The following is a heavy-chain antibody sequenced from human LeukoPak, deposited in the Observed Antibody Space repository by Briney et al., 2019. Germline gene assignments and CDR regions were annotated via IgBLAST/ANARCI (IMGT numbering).Heavy chain of an antibody. CDR1: GYTFASYA. CDR3: ARVNYYDSSGYHYYFDY. Sequence: ASVKVSCKASGYTFASYAMNWVRQAPGQGLEWMGWINTNTGNPTYAQGFTGRFVFSLDTSVSTAYLQISSLKAEDTAVYYCARVNYYDSSGYHYYFDYWGQGTLVTVSS. J-gene: IGHJ4*02. CDR2: INTNTGNP. V-gene: IGHV7-4-1*02. D-gene: IGHD3-22*01.